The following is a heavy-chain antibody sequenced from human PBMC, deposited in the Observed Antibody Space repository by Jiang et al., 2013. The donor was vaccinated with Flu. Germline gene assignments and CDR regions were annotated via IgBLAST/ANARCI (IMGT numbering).Heavy chain of an antibody. CDR1: GGTFSNYA. J-gene: IGHJ5*02. CDR3: ARNPIGYCSSTNCYQEFDP. Sequence: SGAEVKKPGSSVKVSCKASGGTFSNYAISWVRQAPGQGLEWMGGIIPIFGTANYAQNFQGRVTITADESTSTAYMELSSLRSEDTALYYCARNPIGYCSSTNCYQEFDPWGQGTLVTVSS. D-gene: IGHD2-2*01. V-gene: IGHV1-69*01. CDR2: IIPIFGTA.